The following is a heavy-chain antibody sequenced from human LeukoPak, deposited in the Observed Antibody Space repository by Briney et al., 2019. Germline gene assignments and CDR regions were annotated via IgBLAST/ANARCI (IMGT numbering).Heavy chain of an antibody. Sequence: GGSLRLSCAASGFTFSSYSMNWVRQAPGKGLEWVSSISRSSNYKYYADSVKGRFTISRDNAKNSLYLQMNSLRAEDTAVYYCARDLYSSSWFDYWGQGTLVTVSS. CDR3: ARDLYSSSWFDY. V-gene: IGHV3-21*01. CDR1: GFTFSSYS. D-gene: IGHD6-13*01. CDR2: ISRSSNYK. J-gene: IGHJ4*02.